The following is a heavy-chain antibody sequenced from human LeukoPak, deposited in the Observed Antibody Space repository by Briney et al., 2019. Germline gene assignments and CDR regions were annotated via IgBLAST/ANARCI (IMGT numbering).Heavy chain of an antibody. CDR3: AKGHPLTTMIVVADDWGLDY. D-gene: IGHD3-22*01. Sequence: GSLRLSCAASGFTFSSYSMNWVRQAPGKGLEWVSAISGSGGSTYYADSVKGRFTISRDNSKNTLYLQMNSLRAEDTAVYYCAKGHPLTTMIVVADDWGLDYWGQGTLVTVSS. V-gene: IGHV3-23*01. CDR2: ISGSGGST. CDR1: GFTFSSYS. J-gene: IGHJ4*02.